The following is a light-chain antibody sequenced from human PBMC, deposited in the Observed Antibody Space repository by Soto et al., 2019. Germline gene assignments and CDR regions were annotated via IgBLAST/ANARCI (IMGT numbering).Light chain of an antibody. Sequence: EIVLTQSPGTLSLSPGERATLSCRASQSVSSSYLAWYQQKPGQAPRFLIYSESSRATGIPDRFSGSGSGTDFTLTISRLEPEDFAVYYCHQYVSSWTFGQGTKVDIK. CDR2: SES. CDR1: QSVSSSY. V-gene: IGKV3-20*01. CDR3: HQYVSSWT. J-gene: IGKJ1*01.